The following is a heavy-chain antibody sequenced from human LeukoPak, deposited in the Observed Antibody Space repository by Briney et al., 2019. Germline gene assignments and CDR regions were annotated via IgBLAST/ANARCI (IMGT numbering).Heavy chain of an antibody. D-gene: IGHD6-19*01. V-gene: IGHV3-23*01. J-gene: IGHJ3*02. CDR1: GFTFSSYA. Sequence: GGSLRLSCAASGFTFSSYAMSWVRQAPGKGLEWVSAISGSGVTTYYADSVKGRFTISRDNSKNTLYLQMNSLRVEDTAVYYCAQQWLVLGAFDIWGQGTMVTVSS. CDR3: AQQWLVLGAFDI. CDR2: ISGSGVTT.